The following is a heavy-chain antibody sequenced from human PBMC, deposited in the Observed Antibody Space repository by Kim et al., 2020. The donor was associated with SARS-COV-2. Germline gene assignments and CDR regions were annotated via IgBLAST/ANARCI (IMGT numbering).Heavy chain of an antibody. CDR3: ASHYGAGFDY. CDR2: TT. J-gene: IGHJ4*02. D-gene: IGHD3-10*01. Sequence: TTNCTPYLKSRVTISIDTSKNQFSLKLNSVTAADTAVYYCASHYGAGFDYWGQGTLVTVSS. V-gene: IGHV4-59*08.